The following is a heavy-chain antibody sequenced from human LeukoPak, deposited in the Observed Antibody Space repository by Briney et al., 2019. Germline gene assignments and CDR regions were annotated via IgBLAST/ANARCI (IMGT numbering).Heavy chain of an antibody. CDR1: GFTVSSNY. Sequence: GGSLRLSCAASGFTVSSNYMSWVRQAPGKGLEWVSVIYSGGSTYYSDSVKGRFTISGDNSKNTLYLQMNSLRAEDTAVYYCVLRYFDWTPDYWGQGTLVTVSS. CDR2: IYSGGST. D-gene: IGHD3-9*01. CDR3: VLRYFDWTPDY. V-gene: IGHV3-66*01. J-gene: IGHJ4*02.